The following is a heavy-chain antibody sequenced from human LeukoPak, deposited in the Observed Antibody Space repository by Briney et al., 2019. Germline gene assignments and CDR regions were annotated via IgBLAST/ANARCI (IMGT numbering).Heavy chain of an antibody. D-gene: IGHD5-18*01. Sequence: SETLSLTCTVSGGSISSYYWSWIRQPPGKGLEWIGYIYYSGSTNYNPSFKSRVTISVDTSKNQFSLKLSSVTAADTAVYYCARARFTARGYYYMDVWGKGTTVTVSS. V-gene: IGHV4-59*01. CDR3: ARARFTARGYYYMDV. CDR1: GGSISSYY. CDR2: IYYSGST. J-gene: IGHJ6*03.